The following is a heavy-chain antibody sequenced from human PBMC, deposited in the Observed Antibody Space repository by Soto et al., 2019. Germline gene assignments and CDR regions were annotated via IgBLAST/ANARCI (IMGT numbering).Heavy chain of an antibody. CDR3: ATTRVGPCSSSICFSGIFDGMDV. D-gene: IGHD2-2*01. V-gene: IGHV3-30-3*01. J-gene: IGHJ6*02. Sequence: SLRPSCAASGFTISNYGMHWVRQAPGKGLEWVAVISYDGTITYYADSVKGRFTISRDNSKNTLYLQMNSLRTEDTAVYYCATTRVGPCSSSICFSGIFDGMDVWGQGTTVTVS. CDR2: ISYDGTIT. CDR1: GFTISNYG.